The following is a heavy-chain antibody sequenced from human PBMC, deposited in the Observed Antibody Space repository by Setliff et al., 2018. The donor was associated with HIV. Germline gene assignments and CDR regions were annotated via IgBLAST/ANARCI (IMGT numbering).Heavy chain of an antibody. CDR3: ARQAIFGYYDSSGYLDY. CDR1: GGSISSYY. CDR2: IYYSGST. D-gene: IGHD3-22*01. V-gene: IGHV4-59*04. Sequence: SETLSLTCTVSGGSISSYYWSWIRQPPGKGLEWIGYIYYSGSTYYNPSLQSRVTISVDTSKNLFSLRLSSVTASDTAVYYCARQAIFGYYDSSGYLDYWGQGTLVTVSS. J-gene: IGHJ4*02.